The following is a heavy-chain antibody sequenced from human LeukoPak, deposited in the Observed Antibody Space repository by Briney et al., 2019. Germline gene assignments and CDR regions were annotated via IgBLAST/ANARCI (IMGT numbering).Heavy chain of an antibody. V-gene: IGHV3-13*01. J-gene: IGHJ3*02. Sequence: GGSLRLSCAASGFTFSSYDMHWVRHATGKGLEWVSAIGTAGYTYYPGSVKGRFTISRENAKNSLYLQMNSLRAGDTAVYYCARGDPDAFDIWGQGTMVTVSS. CDR3: ARGDPDAFDI. CDR2: IGTAGYT. CDR1: GFTFSSYD.